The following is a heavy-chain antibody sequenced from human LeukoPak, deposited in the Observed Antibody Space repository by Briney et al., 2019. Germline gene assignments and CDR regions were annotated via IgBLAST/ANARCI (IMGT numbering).Heavy chain of an antibody. Sequence: GGSLRLSCAASGFIFGSYSMNWVRQAPGKGLEWVSSISSSSNYIYYVDSVKGRFTIFRDNAKNSLYLQMNSLRAEDAAIYYCARASVDAAMAVDYWGQGTLVTVSS. D-gene: IGHD5-18*01. V-gene: IGHV3-21*06. J-gene: IGHJ4*02. CDR2: ISSSSNYI. CDR1: GFIFGSYS. CDR3: ARASVDAAMAVDY.